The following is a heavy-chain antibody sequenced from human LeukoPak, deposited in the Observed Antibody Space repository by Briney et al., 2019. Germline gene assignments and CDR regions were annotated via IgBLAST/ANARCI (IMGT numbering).Heavy chain of an antibody. J-gene: IGHJ6*02. V-gene: IGHV3-30-3*01. CDR1: GFTFSNYA. CDR2: ISYDGSNK. D-gene: IGHD6-19*01. Sequence: GGSLRLSCAASGFTFSNYAMTWVRQAPGKGLEWVAVISYDGSNKYYADSVKGRFTISRDNSKNTLYLQMNSLRAEDTAVYYCARELVAGNYYYYGMDVWGQGTTVTVSS. CDR3: ARELVAGNYYYYGMDV.